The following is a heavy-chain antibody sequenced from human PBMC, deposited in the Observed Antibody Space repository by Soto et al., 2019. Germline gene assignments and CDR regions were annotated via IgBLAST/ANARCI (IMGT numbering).Heavy chain of an antibody. CDR2: INPNSGGT. V-gene: IGHV1-2*04. D-gene: IGHD6-13*01. J-gene: IGHJ6*02. CDR3: ARDHRGSSSDGYGMDV. Sequence: ASVKVSCKASGYTFTGYYMHWVRQAPGQGLEWMGWINPNSGGTNYAQKFQGWVTMTRDTSISTAYMELSRLRSDDTAVYYCARDHRGSSSDGYGMDVWGQGTTVTVSS. CDR1: GYTFTGYY.